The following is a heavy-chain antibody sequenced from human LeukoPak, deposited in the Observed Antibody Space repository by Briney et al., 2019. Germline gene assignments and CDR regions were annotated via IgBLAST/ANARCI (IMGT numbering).Heavy chain of an antibody. D-gene: IGHD3-10*01. Sequence: PGGSLRLSCAASGFTFSSYGMHWVRQAPGKGLEWVAVISYDGSNKYYADSVKGRFTISRDNSKNTLYLQVNSLRAEDTAVYYCAKDPSEGFFFDYWGQGTLVTVSS. CDR1: GFTFSSYG. V-gene: IGHV3-30*18. J-gene: IGHJ4*02. CDR2: ISYDGSNK. CDR3: AKDPSEGFFFDY.